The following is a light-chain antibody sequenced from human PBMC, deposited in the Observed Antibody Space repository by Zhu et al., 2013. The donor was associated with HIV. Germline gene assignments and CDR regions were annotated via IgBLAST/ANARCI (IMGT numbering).Light chain of an antibody. Sequence: QSLLTQPPALSGAPGRSVTLSCTGSGSNIGSGYGVHWYQQQPGRAPKLLIYSNTHRPSGVPDRFSGSTSATSASLAITGLQPDDEADYYCQSFDSGLGASVFGTGTRVTVL. J-gene: IGLJ1*01. V-gene: IGLV1-40*01. CDR1: GSNIGSGYG. CDR2: SNT. CDR3: QSFDSGLGASV.